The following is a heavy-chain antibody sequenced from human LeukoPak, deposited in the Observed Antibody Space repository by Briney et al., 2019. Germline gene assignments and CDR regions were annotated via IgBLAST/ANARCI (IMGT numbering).Heavy chain of an antibody. D-gene: IGHD3-10*01. Sequence: ASVKVSCKVSGYTLTELSMHWVRQAPGKGLEWMGGFDPEDGETIYAQKFQGRVTMTEDTSTDTAYMELSSLRSEDTAVYYCATAYYFGTYGSGSYFDYWGQGTLVTVSS. CDR1: GYTLTELS. J-gene: IGHJ4*02. V-gene: IGHV1-24*01. CDR3: ATAYYFGTYGSGSYFDY. CDR2: FDPEDGET.